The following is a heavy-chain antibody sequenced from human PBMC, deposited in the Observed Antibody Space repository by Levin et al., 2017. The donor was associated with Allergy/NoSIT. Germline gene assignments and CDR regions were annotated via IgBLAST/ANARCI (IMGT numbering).Heavy chain of an antibody. CDR1: GGSISSSNW. CDR2: IYHSGST. Sequence: PSETLSLTCAVSGGSISSSNWWSWVRQPPGKGLEWIGEIYHSGSTNYNPSLKSRVTISVDKSKNQFSLKLSSVTAADTAVYYCARFVSIVVVPAANLHNWFDPWGQGTLVTVSS. CDR3: ARFVSIVVVPAANLHNWFDP. D-gene: IGHD2-2*01. V-gene: IGHV4-4*02. J-gene: IGHJ5*02.